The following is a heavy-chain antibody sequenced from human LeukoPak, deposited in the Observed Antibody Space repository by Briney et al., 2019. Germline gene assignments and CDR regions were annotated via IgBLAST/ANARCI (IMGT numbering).Heavy chain of an antibody. D-gene: IGHD5-18*01. CDR1: GYTFTNYY. J-gene: IGHJ4*02. CDR3: AGRVTGYSSGYVY. V-gene: IGHV1-46*01. CDR2: INPSGGST. Sequence: ASVKVSCKASGYTFTNYYIHWVRQAPGQGLEWMGIINPSGGSTSYAQKFQGRVTMTRDTSTSTVYMELSSLRSEDTAVYYCAGRVTGYSSGYVYWGQGTLVTVSS.